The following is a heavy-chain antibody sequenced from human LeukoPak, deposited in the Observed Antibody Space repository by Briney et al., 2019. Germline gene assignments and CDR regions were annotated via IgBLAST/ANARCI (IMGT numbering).Heavy chain of an antibody. CDR1: GGSISSFY. CDR2: IYYSGST. D-gene: IGHD3-3*01. Sequence: EPSQTLSLTCTVSGGSISSFYWSWIRQPPGKGLEWIGYIYYSGSTNYNPSLKSRVTISVDTSKNQFSLKLSSVTAADTAVYYCARGNYDFWSGLYGMDAWGQGTTVTVSS. J-gene: IGHJ6*02. CDR3: ARGNYDFWSGLYGMDA. V-gene: IGHV4-59*01.